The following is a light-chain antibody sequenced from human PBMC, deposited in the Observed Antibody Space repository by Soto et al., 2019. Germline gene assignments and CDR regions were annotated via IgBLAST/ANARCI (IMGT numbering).Light chain of an antibody. CDR2: DAS. Sequence: SPATLSLSPGERATLSCRASQSIGLAIAWYQHKPGQAPRLLIFDASQRATGIPARFRGSGSGTDFTLSISSLEPEDFAVYYCQQRTDRPPWTFGQGTKVDIK. CDR3: QQRTDRPPWT. V-gene: IGKV3-11*01. J-gene: IGKJ1*01. CDR1: QSIGLA.